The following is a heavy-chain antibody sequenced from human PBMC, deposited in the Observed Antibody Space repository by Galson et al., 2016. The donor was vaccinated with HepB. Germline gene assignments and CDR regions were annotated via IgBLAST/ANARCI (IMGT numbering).Heavy chain of an antibody. J-gene: IGHJ6*02. CDR3: ARDAVAVAGTLHFYFYGMDV. CDR2: IVPILAMA. D-gene: IGHD6-19*01. Sequence: SVKVSCKASGVTFISYAFSWVRQAPGQGLEWMGRIVPILAMANYAQKFQGRVTITADKSTSTVYMELSSLRPEDTAVYYCARDAVAVAGTLHFYFYGMDVWGQGTTVTVSS. CDR1: GVTFISYA. V-gene: IGHV1-69*04.